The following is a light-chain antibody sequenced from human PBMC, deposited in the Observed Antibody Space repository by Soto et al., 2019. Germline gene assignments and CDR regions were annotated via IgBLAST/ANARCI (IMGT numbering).Light chain of an antibody. V-gene: IGLV1-44*01. J-gene: IGLJ3*02. Sequence: QLVLTQPPSASGTPGQRVTISCSGSSSNIGGNTVNWYQQLPGTAPKLLIYSNNQRPSGVPGRFSGSKSGTSASLAISGLQSEDEADYYCAAWDDSLKGVFGGVTKLTVL. CDR2: SNN. CDR1: SSNIGGNT. CDR3: AAWDDSLKGV.